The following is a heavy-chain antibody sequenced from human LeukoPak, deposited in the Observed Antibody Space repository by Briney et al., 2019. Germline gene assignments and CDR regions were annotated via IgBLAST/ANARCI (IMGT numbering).Heavy chain of an antibody. V-gene: IGHV3-7*01. Sequence: GGSLRLSCAASGFTFSNYYMRWIRQAPGKGLEWVANINEDGSNKWHLGSVKGRFTVSRDNARNSLYLQMNSLRAEDTAVYYCTRDSIPVGATLFDYWGQGTLVTVSS. CDR1: GFTFSNYY. D-gene: IGHD1-26*01. CDR2: INEDGSNK. CDR3: TRDSIPVGATLFDY. J-gene: IGHJ4*02.